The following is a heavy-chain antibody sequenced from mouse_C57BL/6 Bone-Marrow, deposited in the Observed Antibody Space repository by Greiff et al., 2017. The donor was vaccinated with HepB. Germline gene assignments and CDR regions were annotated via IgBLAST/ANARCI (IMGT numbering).Heavy chain of an antibody. J-gene: IGHJ2*01. D-gene: IGHD1-1*01. CDR3: AREDTTVVLDY. CDR2: INYDGSST. CDR1: GFTFSDYY. V-gene: IGHV5-16*01. Sequence: EVKLVESEGGLVQPGSSMKLSCTASGFTFSDYYMAWVRQVPEKGLEWVANINYDGSSTYYLDSLKSRFIISRDNAKNILYLQMSSLKSEDTATYYCAREDTTVVLDYWGQGTLSQSPQ.